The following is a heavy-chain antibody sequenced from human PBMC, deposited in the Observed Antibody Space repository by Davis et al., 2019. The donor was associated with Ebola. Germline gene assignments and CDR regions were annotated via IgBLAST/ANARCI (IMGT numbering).Heavy chain of an antibody. D-gene: IGHD3-3*01. CDR1: EFIFTNAW. CDR2: IKSKADGGTT. CDR3: LTEPSHTRGRFLDYTTFDV. Sequence: GESLKISCAASEFIFTNAWMTWVRQAPGKGLEWVGRIKSKADGGTTDYAAPVKGRFNISRDDSKNKLVLQIDSLKIEDTAVYYCLTEPSHTRGRFLDYTTFDVWGQGTVVTVSS. V-gene: IGHV3-15*01. J-gene: IGHJ3*01.